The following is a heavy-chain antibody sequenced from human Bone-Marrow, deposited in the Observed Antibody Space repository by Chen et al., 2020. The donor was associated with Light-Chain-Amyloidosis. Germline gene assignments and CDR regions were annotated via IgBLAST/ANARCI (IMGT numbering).Heavy chain of an antibody. J-gene: IGHJ5*02. D-gene: IGHD3-16*02. Sequence: QVQLQESGPRLVKPSQTLTLTCTVSDGSITSGGYYWNWIRQPAGKGLEWIGHIYTTGSTKYNPSPRSRLTISLASPKSQFSLRLASVTAADTAIYYCTRDAITSGGVVVPASWGQGTLVTVSS. CDR3: TRDAITSGGVVVPAS. V-gene: IGHV4-61*02. CDR2: IYTTGST. CDR1: DGSITSGGYY.